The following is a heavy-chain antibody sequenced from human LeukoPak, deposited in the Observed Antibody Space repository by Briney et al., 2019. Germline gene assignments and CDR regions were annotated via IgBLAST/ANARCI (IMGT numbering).Heavy chain of an antibody. D-gene: IGHD3-16*01. Sequence: PGGSLRLSCAASGFTFSSYAMSWVRQAPGRGLEWVSVASGSGHSTFYADSVKGRFTISRDNYKNTLYLQMNSLRAEDTAVYYCVRETGGSWGYFENWGRGTLVTVSS. CDR1: GFTFSSYA. CDR2: ASGSGHST. CDR3: VRETGGSWGYFEN. J-gene: IGHJ4*02. V-gene: IGHV3-23*01.